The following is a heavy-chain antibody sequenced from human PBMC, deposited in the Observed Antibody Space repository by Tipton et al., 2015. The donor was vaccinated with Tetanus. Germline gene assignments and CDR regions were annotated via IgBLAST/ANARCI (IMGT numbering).Heavy chain of an antibody. CDR1: GFIFSSYT. D-gene: IGHD6-25*01. CDR2: VSSTSTYI. CDR3: ASGSALDY. V-gene: IGHV3-21*01. J-gene: IGHJ4*02. Sequence: LRLSCEVSGFIFSSYTMNWVRQAPGKGLEWVSSVSSTSTYIYYADSLKGRFTISRDNAKNSLYLQMNSLRAEDTAVYYCASGSALDYWGQGILVTVSS.